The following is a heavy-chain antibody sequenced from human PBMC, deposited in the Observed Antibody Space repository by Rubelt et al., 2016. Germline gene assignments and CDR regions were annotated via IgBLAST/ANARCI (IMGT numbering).Heavy chain of an antibody. CDR3: ARGPFKWHRY. J-gene: IGHJ4*02. CDR1: GASFGDYY. D-gene: IGHD2-8*01. Sequence: QVQLQQWGAGLLKPSETLSLTCAVYGASFGDYYWAWIRLPPGKGLDWIGGINHSGSTSYKSSLRSRVTMSVDTSKNQLSLKVYDVTATDTAVYYCARGPFKWHRYWGQGTLVTVSS. V-gene: IGHV4-34*01. CDR2: INHSGST.